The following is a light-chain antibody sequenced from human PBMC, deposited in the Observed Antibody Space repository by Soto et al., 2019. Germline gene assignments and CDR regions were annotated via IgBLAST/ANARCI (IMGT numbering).Light chain of an antibody. V-gene: IGKV1-5*03. J-gene: IGKJ1*01. Sequence: IRVTKSASTLSGSVGDRVTITCRASQAISSWLAWYQQKPGKAPKLLIYKASTLKSGVPSRFSGSGSGTEFTLTISCLQPDDFATYYCQHYNSYSEAFGQGTKVDIK. CDR3: QHYNSYSEA. CDR2: KAS. CDR1: QAISSW.